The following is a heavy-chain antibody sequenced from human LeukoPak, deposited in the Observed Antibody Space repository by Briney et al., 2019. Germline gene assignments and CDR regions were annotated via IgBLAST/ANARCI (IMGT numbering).Heavy chain of an antibody. V-gene: IGHV3-9*01. J-gene: IGHJ4*02. CDR2: ISWNSGSI. CDR1: GFTFSSYG. Sequence: GGSLRLSCAASGFTFSSYGMSWVRQAPGKGLEWVSGISWNSGSIGYADSVKGRFTISRDNAKNSLYLQMNSLRAEDTALHYCAKDIGLGSSYGDQGLDYWGQGTPVTVSS. D-gene: IGHD4-17*01. CDR3: AKDIGLGSSYGDQGLDY.